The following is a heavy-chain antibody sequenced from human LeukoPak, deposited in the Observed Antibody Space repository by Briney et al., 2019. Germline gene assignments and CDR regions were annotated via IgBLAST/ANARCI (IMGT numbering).Heavy chain of an antibody. D-gene: IGHD2-2*01. CDR1: GYTFTSYG. Sequence: GASVKVSCKASGYTFTSYGISWVRQAPGQGLEWMGWISAYNGNTNYAQKLQGRVTMTTDTSTSTAYMELRSLRSDDTAVYYCARDRNIVVVPAAPDAFDIWGQGTMVTVSS. V-gene: IGHV1-18*01. CDR3: ARDRNIVVVPAAPDAFDI. CDR2: ISAYNGNT. J-gene: IGHJ3*02.